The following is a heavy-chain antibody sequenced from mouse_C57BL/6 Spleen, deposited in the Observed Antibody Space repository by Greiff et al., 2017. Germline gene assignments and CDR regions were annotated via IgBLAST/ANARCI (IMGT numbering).Heavy chain of an antibody. CDR1: GYTFTSYW. D-gene: IGHD1-1*01. J-gene: IGHJ1*03. Sequence: QVQLQQSGAELVRPGSSVKLSCKASGYTFTSYWMDWVKQRPGQGLEWIGNLYPSDSETHYNQKFKDKATLTVDKSSSTAYMQLSSLTSEDSAVYYCARDYGSSWYFDVWGTGTTVTVSS. CDR3: ARDYGSSWYFDV. CDR2: LYPSDSET. V-gene: IGHV1-61*01.